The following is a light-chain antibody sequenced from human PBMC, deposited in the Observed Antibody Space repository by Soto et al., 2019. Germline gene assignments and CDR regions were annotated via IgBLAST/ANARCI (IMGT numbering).Light chain of an antibody. CDR1: SSYVGGYNY. CDR2: EVS. J-gene: IGLJ1*01. V-gene: IGLV2-14*01. CDR3: SSYTSSSTDV. Sequence: SVLTQPASASGSPGQSITISCTGTSSYVGGYNYVSWYQQHPGKAPKLMIYEVSNRPSGVSNRFSGSKSGNTASLTISGLQAEDEADYYCSSYTSSSTDVFGTGTKVTVL.